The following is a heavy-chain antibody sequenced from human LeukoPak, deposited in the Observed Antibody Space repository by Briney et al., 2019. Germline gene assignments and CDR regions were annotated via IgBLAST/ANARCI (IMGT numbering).Heavy chain of an antibody. Sequence: GAALQISCQGARNFTSSYLICWGRPMAGKGLEWVGIIYPGVSDTRYSPSFQGQVTISADKSTSTAYLQWSSLKASDTAMSYCARSRGHGYKLGFDIWGQGTMVTVSS. D-gene: IGHD5-24*01. V-gene: IGHV5-51*01. CDR3: ARSRGHGYKLGFDI. CDR1: RNFTSSYL. J-gene: IGHJ3*02. CDR2: IYPGVSDT.